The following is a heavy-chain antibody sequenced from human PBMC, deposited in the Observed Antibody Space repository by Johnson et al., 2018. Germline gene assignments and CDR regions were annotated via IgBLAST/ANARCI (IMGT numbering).Heavy chain of an antibody. D-gene: IGHD3-22*01. J-gene: IGHJ3*02. CDR3: AGLGVLKKEYYYESSGYDDAFYI. CDR2: ISSSSSYI. CDR1: GFTFSSYS. V-gene: IGHV3-21*01. Sequence: VQLVESGGGLVKPGGSLRLSCAASGFTFSSYSMNWVRQAPGKGLEWVSSISSSSSYIYYADSVKGRFTISRDNDKNSLYLQMNSLIAEATAVYYCAGLGVLKKEYYYESSGYDDAFYIWGQGTMVNVSS.